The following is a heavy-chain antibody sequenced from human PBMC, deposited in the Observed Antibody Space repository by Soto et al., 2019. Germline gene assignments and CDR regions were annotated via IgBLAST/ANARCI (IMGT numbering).Heavy chain of an antibody. D-gene: IGHD3-22*01. V-gene: IGHV4-59*01. CDR3: ARDITYYYDSSGYPHPSYGMDV. CDR1: GGSISSYY. CDR2: IYYSGST. Sequence: PSETLSLTCTVSGGSISSYYWSWIRQHPGKGLEWIGYIYYSGSTYYNPSLKSRVTISVDTSKNQFSLKLSSVTAADTAVYYCARDITYYYDSSGYPHPSYGMDVWGQGTTVTVS. J-gene: IGHJ6*02.